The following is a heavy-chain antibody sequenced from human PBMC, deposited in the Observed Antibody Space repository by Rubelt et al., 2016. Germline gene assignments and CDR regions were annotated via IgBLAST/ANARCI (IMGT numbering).Heavy chain of an antibody. D-gene: IGHD4-11*01. CDR3: ARGTVTKWFDP. Sequence: YYWSWIRQPPGKGLEWIGSIYYSGSTYYNPSLKSRVTISVDTSKNQFSLKLSSVTAADTAVYYCARGTVTKWFDPWGQGTLVTVSS. J-gene: IGHJ5*02. CDR1: YY. V-gene: IGHV4-39*01. CDR2: IYYSGST.